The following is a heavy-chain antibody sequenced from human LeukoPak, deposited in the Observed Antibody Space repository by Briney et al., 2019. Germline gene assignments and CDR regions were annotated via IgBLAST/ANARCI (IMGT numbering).Heavy chain of an antibody. CDR3: ARSYSNHLFGMDV. CDR1: GFTVSSYY. Sequence: RGSLRPSCAASGFTVSSYYMTWVRQAPGKGLEWVSVMYSGGSTYYADSVKGRVAISRDNSQNTVFLQMNSVRVEDTAVYYCARSYSNHLFGMDVWGQGTAVTVSS. J-gene: IGHJ6*02. D-gene: IGHD4-11*01. CDR2: MYSGGST. V-gene: IGHV3-66*01.